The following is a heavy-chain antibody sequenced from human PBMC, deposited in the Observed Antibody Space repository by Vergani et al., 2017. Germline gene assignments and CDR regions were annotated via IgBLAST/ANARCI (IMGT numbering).Heavy chain of an antibody. CDR3: ARGGGRVLRFLEWFRLYYCDY. D-gene: IGHD3-3*01. V-gene: IGHV4-38-2*01. CDR2: IYHSGST. CDR1: GYSISSGYY. J-gene: IGHJ4*02. Sequence: QVQLQESGPGLVKPSETLSLTCAVSGYSISSGYYWGWIRQPPGKGLEWIGSIYHSGSTYYNPSLKSRVTISVDTSKNQFSLKLSSVTAADTAVYYCARGGGRVLRFLEWFRLYYCDYWGQGTLVTVSS.